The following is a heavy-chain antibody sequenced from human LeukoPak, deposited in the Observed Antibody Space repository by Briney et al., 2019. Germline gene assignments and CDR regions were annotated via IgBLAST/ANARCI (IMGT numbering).Heavy chain of an antibody. CDR2: ISTSGST. D-gene: IGHD6-19*01. V-gene: IGHV4-61*08. J-gene: IGHJ2*01. CDR3: ARHDEGSGWYRSYIDL. Sequence: SETLSLTCTVSGGSISSGGYYWSWIRQPPGKGLEWIGYISTSGSTDYSPSLRSRVTISVDRSKNQCSLNLSSVTAADTAVYYCARHDEGSGWYRSYIDLWGRGTLVIVSS. CDR1: GGSISSGGYY.